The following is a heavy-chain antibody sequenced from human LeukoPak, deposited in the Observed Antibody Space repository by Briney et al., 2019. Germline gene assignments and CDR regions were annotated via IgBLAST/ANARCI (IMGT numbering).Heavy chain of an antibody. CDR2: IKPDGFDK. CDR3: ARVEGFSDAFDI. D-gene: IGHD3-10*01. J-gene: IGHJ3*02. CDR1: GFTFSSCW. V-gene: IGHV3-7*01. Sequence: PGGSLRLSCAASGFTFSSCWMTWVRQAPGKGLEWVANIKPDGFDKYYVDSVKGRFTISRDNAKNSLYLQMNSLRAEDTAVYYCARVEGFSDAFDIWGQGTMVTVSP.